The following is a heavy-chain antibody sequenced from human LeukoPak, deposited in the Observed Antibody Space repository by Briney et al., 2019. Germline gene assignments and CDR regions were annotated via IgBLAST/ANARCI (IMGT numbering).Heavy chain of an antibody. CDR3: VRDSGWYRVEY. V-gene: IGHV3-7*01. J-gene: IGHJ4*02. CDR1: GFTVSSNY. Sequence: PGGSLRLSCAASGFTVSSNYMSWVRQAPGKGLEWVANINEDGSKKYYVDSVKGRFTISRDNPKNSLYLQMNSLRAEDTAVYYCVRDSGWYRVEYWGQGTLVTVSS. D-gene: IGHD6-19*01. CDR2: INEDGSKK.